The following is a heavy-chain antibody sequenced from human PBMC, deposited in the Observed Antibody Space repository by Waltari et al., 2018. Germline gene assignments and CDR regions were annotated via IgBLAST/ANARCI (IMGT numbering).Heavy chain of an antibody. J-gene: IGHJ4*02. V-gene: IGHV4-59*01. D-gene: IGHD3-16*01. CDR2: IYYSGST. CDR3: ARAKLGGVDY. CDR1: GGSISSYY. Sequence: QVQLQESGPGLVKPSETLSLTCTVSGGSISSYYWSWIRQPPGKGLEWIGYIYYSGSTNYNPSLKSRVTISVDTSKNQFSLKLSSVTAADTAVYYCARAKLGGVDYWGQGTLVIVSS.